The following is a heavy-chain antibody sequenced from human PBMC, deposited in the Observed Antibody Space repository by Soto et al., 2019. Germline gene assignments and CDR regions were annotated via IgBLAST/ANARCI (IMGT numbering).Heavy chain of an antibody. J-gene: IGHJ4*02. CDR3: ARGRYGDY. D-gene: IGHD1-1*01. CDR1: GYDFTTDG. V-gene: IGHV1-18*01. Sequence: QVHLVQSGAEVKKPGASVKVSCKGAGYDFTTDGIAWVRQAPGQGLEWMAWISAHNGNTDYAQKIQGRVTVTRDTSTSTAYMELRSLRSDDTAVYYCARGRYGDYWGQGALVTVSS. CDR2: ISAHNGNT.